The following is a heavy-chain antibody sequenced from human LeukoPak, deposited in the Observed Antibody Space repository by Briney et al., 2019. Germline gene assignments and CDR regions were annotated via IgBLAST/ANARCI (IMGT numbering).Heavy chain of an antibody. D-gene: IGHD2-15*01. CDR3: ARLGRYCSGGSCYSDYYYYGMDV. CDR1: GYSFTSYW. J-gene: IGHJ6*02. Sequence: GESLKISCKGSGYSFTSYWIGWVRQMPGKGLEWMGIIYPGDSDTRYSPSFQGQVTISADKSISTAYLQWSSLKASGTAMYYCARLGRYCSGGSCYSDYYYYGMDVWGQGTTVTVSS. V-gene: IGHV5-51*01. CDR2: IYPGDSDT.